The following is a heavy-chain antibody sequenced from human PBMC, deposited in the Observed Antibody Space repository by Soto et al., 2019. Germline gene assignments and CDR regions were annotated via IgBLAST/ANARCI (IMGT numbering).Heavy chain of an antibody. CDR1: CYSIMTYY. J-gene: IGHJ5*02. CDR2: IYYSVST. D-gene: IGHD3-10*01. V-gene: IGHV4-59*08. Sequence: SETLSLTSTIACYSIMTYYGIWILQPPGKGVECIVYIYYSVSTNYNPSLNSRVTISFDSSKNQFSLNLSAVTAAYTAVYCCARHESGSGIFYGFDPWGKETLVTLA. CDR3: ARHESGSGIFYGFDP.